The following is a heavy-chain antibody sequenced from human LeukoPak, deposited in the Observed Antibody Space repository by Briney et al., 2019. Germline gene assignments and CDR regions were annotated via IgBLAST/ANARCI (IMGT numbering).Heavy chain of an antibody. CDR3: ARFTVPAATLDY. CDR1: GFTFSSYS. V-gene: IGHV3-21*01. CDR2: ISSSSSYI. Sequence: GGSLRLSCAASGFTFSSYSMNWVRQAPGKGLEWVSSISSSSSYIYYADSVKGRFTISRDNAKNSLYLQMNSLRAEDTAVYYCARFTVPAATLDYWGQGTLVTVSS. J-gene: IGHJ4*02. D-gene: IGHD2-2*01.